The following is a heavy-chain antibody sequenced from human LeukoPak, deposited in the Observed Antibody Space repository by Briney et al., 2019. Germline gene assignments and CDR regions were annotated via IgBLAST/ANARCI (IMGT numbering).Heavy chain of an antibody. J-gene: IGHJ5*02. V-gene: IGHV1-69*13. D-gene: IGHD3-10*01. CDR3: ARDTKLPWFGEFNWFDP. CDR2: IIPIFGTA. Sequence: SVKVSCKASGGTFSSYAISWVRQAPGQGLEWMGGIIPIFGTANYAQKFQGRVTITADESTSTAYMELSSLRSEDTAVYYCARDTKLPWFGEFNWFDPWGQGTLVTVSS. CDR1: GGTFSSYA.